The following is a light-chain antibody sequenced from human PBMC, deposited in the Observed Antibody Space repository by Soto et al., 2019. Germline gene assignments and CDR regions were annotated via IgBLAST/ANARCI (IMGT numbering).Light chain of an antibody. CDR1: QTIRSNY. CDR2: GAS. V-gene: IGKV3-20*01. CDR3: QQYGSSPWT. Sequence: ETVLTQSPGTLSLSPGERATLSCRASQTIRSNYLAWYRQTPGQAPRLLIYGASNRATGIADRFSGSGSGTDFTLIISRLEPEDFALYYCQQYGSSPWTVGQGPKVDIK. J-gene: IGKJ1*01.